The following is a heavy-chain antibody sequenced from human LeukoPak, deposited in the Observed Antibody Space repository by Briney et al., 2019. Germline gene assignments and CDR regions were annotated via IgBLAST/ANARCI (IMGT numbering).Heavy chain of an antibody. CDR1: GFAFSIYR. J-gene: IGHJ4*02. D-gene: IGHD2-8*02. Sequence: GGSLRLSCEASGFAFSIYRMNWVRQAPGKGLEWVSYIHLSGTPTHYADPVKGRFSISRDNVKNSLYLQMDNLRAEDTAVYYCARDRGYTRTNTGGNPVFDLWGQGTLVTVSS. CDR3: ARDRGYTRTNTGGNPVFDL. CDR2: IHLSGTPT. V-gene: IGHV3-48*04.